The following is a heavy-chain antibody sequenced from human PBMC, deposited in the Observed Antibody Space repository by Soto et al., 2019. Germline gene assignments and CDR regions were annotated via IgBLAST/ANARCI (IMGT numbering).Heavy chain of an antibody. CDR3: ARDRLGSSPAFDY. CDR1: GFTFSNYG. J-gene: IGHJ4*02. D-gene: IGHD6-6*01. V-gene: IGHV3-33*01. Sequence: GGSLRLSCAASGFTFSNYGIHCVRQAPGKGLEWVANIWYDGSHQYYADSVKGRFTISRDNSRNTLYLQMNSLRAEDTAVYYCARDRLGSSPAFDYWGQGILVTVSS. CDR2: IWYDGSHQ.